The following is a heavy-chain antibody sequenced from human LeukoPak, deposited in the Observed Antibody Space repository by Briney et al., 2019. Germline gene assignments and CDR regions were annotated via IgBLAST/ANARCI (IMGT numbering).Heavy chain of an antibody. V-gene: IGHV3-23*01. Sequence: GGSLRLSCAASGFAFSSYAMSWVRQAPGKGLEWVSTISGDGGTTSYADSVKGRFTISRDNSKNTLYLQMNSLRAEDTAVYYCAKRGGYYFDIWGQGTLVTVS. CDR2: ISGDGGTT. D-gene: IGHD3-16*01. CDR3: AKRGGYYFDI. J-gene: IGHJ4*02. CDR1: GFAFSSYA.